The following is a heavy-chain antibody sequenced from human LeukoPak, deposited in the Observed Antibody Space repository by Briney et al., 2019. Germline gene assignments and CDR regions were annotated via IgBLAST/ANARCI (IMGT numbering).Heavy chain of an antibody. CDR1: GFTFNNYA. CDR3: AKDRLGALYYYDSSGYYRFDY. V-gene: IGHV3-30*18. Sequence: GGSLRLSCAASGFTFNNYAMTWVRQAPGKGLEWVAVISCDGSNQYNADTVKGRFTISRDNSKNTLYLQMNGLRAEDTAVYYCAKDRLGALYYYDSSGYYRFDYWGQGTLVTVSS. J-gene: IGHJ4*01. D-gene: IGHD3-22*01. CDR2: ISCDGSNQ.